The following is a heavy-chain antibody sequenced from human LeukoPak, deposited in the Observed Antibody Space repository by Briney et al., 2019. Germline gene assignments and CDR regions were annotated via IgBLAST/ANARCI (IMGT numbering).Heavy chain of an antibody. V-gene: IGHV3-23*01. CDR3: AKVSHIVVVIANSYFDY. CDR1: GFTFSNYA. CDR2: ISGSGDST. D-gene: IGHD2-21*01. J-gene: IGHJ4*02. Sequence: GSLRLSCAASGFTFSNYAMTWVRQAPGKGLEWVSAISGSGDSTYYADSVKGRFTISRDNSKNTLYLQMNSLRAEDTAIYYCAKVSHIVVVIANSYFDYWGQGTLVTVSS.